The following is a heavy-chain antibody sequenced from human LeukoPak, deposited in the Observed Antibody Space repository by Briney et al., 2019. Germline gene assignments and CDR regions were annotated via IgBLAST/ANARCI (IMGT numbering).Heavy chain of an antibody. D-gene: IGHD3-3*01. J-gene: IGHJ4*02. CDR1: GYTFTSYG. CDR3: ATGLIGEVKIRFLAWLYLDY. V-gene: IGHV1-18*01. Sequence: ASVKVSCKASGYTFTSYGISWVRQAPGQGLEGMGWISAYNGNTNYVQKLQGRVTMTTDTSTSTASMELRSLISDDTAVYYCATGLIGEVKIRFLAWLYLDYWGQGTLVTVSS. CDR2: ISAYNGNT.